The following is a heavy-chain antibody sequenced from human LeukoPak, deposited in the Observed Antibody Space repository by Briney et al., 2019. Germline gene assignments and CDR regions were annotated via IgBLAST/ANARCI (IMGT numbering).Heavy chain of an antibody. Sequence: GGSLRLSCAGSEFSFSTFAMTWVRQPPGKGLEWVSGMVGGGDTYYADFVKGRFTISRDNSKNTVYLQMNSLRVEDTAIYYCAKDLHYNDGRWEFDPWGQGTRVTVSS. CDR3: AKDLHYNDGRWEFDP. J-gene: IGHJ5*02. CDR2: MVGGGDT. CDR1: EFSFSTFA. D-gene: IGHD5-24*01. V-gene: IGHV3-23*01.